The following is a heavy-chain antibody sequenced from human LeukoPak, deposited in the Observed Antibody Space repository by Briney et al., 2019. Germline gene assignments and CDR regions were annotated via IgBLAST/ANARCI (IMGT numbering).Heavy chain of an antibody. V-gene: IGHV5-51*01. CDR2: IYPGDSDT. Sequence: GESLKISCKGSGYSFTSYWIGWVRQMPGKGLEWMGIIYPGDSDTRYSPSFQGQVTISADKSISTAYLQWSSLKASDTAMYYCARKTRYYYDSSGVGAFDIWGQGTMVTVSS. J-gene: IGHJ3*02. CDR3: ARKTRYYYDSSGVGAFDI. CDR1: GYSFTSYW. D-gene: IGHD3-22*01.